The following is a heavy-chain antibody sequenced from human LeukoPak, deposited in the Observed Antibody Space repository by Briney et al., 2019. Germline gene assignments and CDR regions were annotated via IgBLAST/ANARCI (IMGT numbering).Heavy chain of an antibody. CDR2: INPNSGGT. D-gene: IGHD5-24*01. Sequence: ASVKVSCKASGYTFTAYYMRWVRQAPGQGLEWMGWINPNSGGTNYAQKFQGRVTMTRDTSISTAYMELSRLRSDDTAVYYCARDGYNSWYFDYWGQGTLVTVSS. CDR3: ARDGYNSWYFDY. V-gene: IGHV1-2*02. CDR1: GYTFTAYY. J-gene: IGHJ4*02.